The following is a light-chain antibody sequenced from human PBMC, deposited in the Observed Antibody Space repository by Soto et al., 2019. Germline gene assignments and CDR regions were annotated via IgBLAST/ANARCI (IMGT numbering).Light chain of an antibody. V-gene: IGLV1-40*01. J-gene: IGLJ2*01. CDR2: GNI. Sequence: QLVLTQPPSVSGAPGQRVTISCTGSSSNIGAGYDVHWYQQVPGTAPKLLIYGNINRTSGVPDRFSGSKSGTSASLAITGLQADDEADYYCQSYDSSLTVVFGGGTKLTVL. CDR1: SSNIGAGYD. CDR3: QSYDSSLTVV.